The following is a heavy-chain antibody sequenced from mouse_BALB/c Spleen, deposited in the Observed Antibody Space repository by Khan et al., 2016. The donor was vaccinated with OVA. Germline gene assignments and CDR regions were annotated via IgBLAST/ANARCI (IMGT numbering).Heavy chain of an antibody. CDR2: INPHIGET. D-gene: IGHD1-1*01. V-gene: IGHV1-20*02. CDR1: GYSFTGYF. CDR3: ARIYRSDFDY. J-gene: IGHJ2*01. Sequence: EVQLQESGPELVKPGASVKISCKASGYSFTGYFMNWVMQSHGKSLEWIGRINPHIGETLYNQKFKDKATLTVDESSSTAHMELRSLASEDSAVYYCARIYRSDFDYCGQGTTLTGSS.